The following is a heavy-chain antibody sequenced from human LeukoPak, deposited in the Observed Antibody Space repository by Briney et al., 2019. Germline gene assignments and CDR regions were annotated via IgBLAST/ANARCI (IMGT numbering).Heavy chain of an antibody. D-gene: IGHD2-15*01. J-gene: IGHJ5*02. CDR1: GFTFTRYA. CDR3: ARHGNIVVVVAARGFDP. V-gene: IGHV4-59*05. CDR2: IYYSGNT. Sequence: PGGSLRLSCAASGFTFTRYAMTWVRQAPGKGLEWIGTIYYSGNTYYNPSLKSRVTISVDTSKNQFSLRLSSVTAAGTAFYYCARHGNIVVVVAARGFDPWGQGTLVTVSS.